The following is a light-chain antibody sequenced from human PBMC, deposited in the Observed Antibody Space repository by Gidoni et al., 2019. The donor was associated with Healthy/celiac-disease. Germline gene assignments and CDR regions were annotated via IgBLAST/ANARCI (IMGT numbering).Light chain of an antibody. CDR1: QDITTY. Sequence: IQITQSPSSLSASVGDRVTITCQASQDITTYLNWYQQKPGKAPKLLIYDASNFERGVPSRFSGSGSGTDFTFTISSLQPEDIATYYCQQYDNPPRTFGGGTKVEIK. J-gene: IGKJ4*02. CDR2: DAS. CDR3: QQYDNPPRT. V-gene: IGKV1-33*01.